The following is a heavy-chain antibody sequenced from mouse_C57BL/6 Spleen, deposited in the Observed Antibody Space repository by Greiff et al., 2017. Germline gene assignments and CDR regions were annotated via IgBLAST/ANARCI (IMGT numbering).Heavy chain of an antibody. J-gene: IGHJ2*01. D-gene: IGHD2-3*01. CDR2: ISSGGSYT. CDR3: ARQIYDGYYADY. V-gene: IGHV5-6*01. CDR1: GFTFSSYG. Sequence: EVLLVESGGDLVKPGGSLKLSCAASGFTFSSYGMSWVRQTPDKRLEWVATISSGGSYTNYPDSVKGRFTISRDNAKNTLYLQMSSLKSEDTAMYYCARQIYDGYYADYWGQGTTLTVSS.